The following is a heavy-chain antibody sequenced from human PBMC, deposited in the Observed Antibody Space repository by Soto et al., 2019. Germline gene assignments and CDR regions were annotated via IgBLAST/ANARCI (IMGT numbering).Heavy chain of an antibody. J-gene: IGHJ6*02. CDR3: ARDHLREYSSSNDDYGMDV. D-gene: IGHD6-6*01. V-gene: IGHV1-69*06. Sequence: HVQLVQSGAELKKPGSSVKVSCNASGGTLSSYAISWVRQSPGQGLAWMVGIIPIFGTANYAQKFQGRVTITADKSTSTAYMELRSLRSEDTAVYYCARDHLREYSSSNDDYGMDVWGQGTTVTVSS. CDR1: GGTLSSYA. CDR2: IIPIFGTA.